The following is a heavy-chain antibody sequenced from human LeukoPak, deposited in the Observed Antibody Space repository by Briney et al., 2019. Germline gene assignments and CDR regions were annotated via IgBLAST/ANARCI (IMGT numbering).Heavy chain of an antibody. CDR2: IWFDGNEK. J-gene: IGHJ4*02. D-gene: IGHD3-22*01. V-gene: IGHV3-30*02. CDR1: GFSFNNYG. CDR3: AREPGRSGSYDS. Sequence: GGSLRLSCATSGFSFNNYGMHWVRQAPGKGLEWVAFIWFDGNEKHHADSVRGRFTISRDNSKNTLYLQMNSLRAEDTAVYYCAREPGRSGSYDSWGQGTLVTVSS.